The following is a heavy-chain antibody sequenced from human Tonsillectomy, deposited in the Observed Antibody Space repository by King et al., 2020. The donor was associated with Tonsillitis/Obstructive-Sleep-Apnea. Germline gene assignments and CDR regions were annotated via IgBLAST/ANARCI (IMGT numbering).Heavy chain of an antibody. CDR3: AREDYSESGSNYY. V-gene: IGHV3-64*01. Sequence: VQLVESGGGLVQPGGSLRLSCSASGFIFSKYAMHWVRQAPGKGLEYVSAINNNGGSTYYANSVKGRFTISRDNSKNTLYLQMGSLRAEDMAVYYCAREDYSESGSNYYGGQGTLVTVSS. D-gene: IGHD3-10*01. CDR2: INNNGGST. J-gene: IGHJ4*02. CDR1: GFIFSKYA.